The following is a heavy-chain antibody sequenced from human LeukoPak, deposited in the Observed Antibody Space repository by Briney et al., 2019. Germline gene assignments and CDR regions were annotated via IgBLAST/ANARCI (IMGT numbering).Heavy chain of an antibody. J-gene: IGHJ6*02. CDR3: AKDLGGITIFGVVIERYGMDV. V-gene: IGHV3-30*18. CDR2: ISYDGSNK. Sequence: GSLRLSCAASGFTFSSYGMHWVRQAPGKGLEWVAVISYDGSNKYYADSVKGRFTISRDNSKNTLYLQMNSLRAEDTAVYYCAKDLGGITIFGVVIERYGMDVWGQGTTVTVSS. D-gene: IGHD3-3*01. CDR1: GFTFSSYG.